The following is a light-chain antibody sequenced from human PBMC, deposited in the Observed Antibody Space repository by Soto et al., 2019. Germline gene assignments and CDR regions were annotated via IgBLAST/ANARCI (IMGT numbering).Light chain of an antibody. CDR1: QSVSTY. Sequence: EIVXTXXPXXXSXSXGERATLSCRASQSVSTYLAWYHQKPGQAPRLLIYDASNKATGIPARFSGSGSGTDFTLTISSLEPEDFAVYYCQQRSDWPWTFGQGTQVEIK. V-gene: IGKV3-11*01. J-gene: IGKJ1*01. CDR3: QQRSDWPWT. CDR2: DAS.